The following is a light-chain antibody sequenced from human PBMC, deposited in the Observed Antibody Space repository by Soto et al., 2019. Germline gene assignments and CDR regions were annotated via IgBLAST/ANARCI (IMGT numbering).Light chain of an antibody. CDR1: SSDVVGYNY. CDR2: EVS. V-gene: IGLV2-8*01. J-gene: IGLJ1*01. CDR3: SSYAGSNNFV. Sequence: QSALTQPPSASGSPGQSVTISCTGTSSDVVGYNYVSWYQQHSGKAPKLMIYEVSTRPSGVPDRFSGYKSGNTASLTVSGLQAEDEADYYCSSYAGSNNFVFGTGTKLAVL.